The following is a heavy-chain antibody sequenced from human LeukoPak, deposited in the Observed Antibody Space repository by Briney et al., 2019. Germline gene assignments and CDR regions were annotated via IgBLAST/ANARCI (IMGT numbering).Heavy chain of an antibody. D-gene: IGHD3-10*01. CDR2: ISSSSSTI. V-gene: IGHV3-48*01. J-gene: IGHJ4*02. CDR3: ATNTDYYGSGSYRLDY. Sequence: PGGSLTHSCAASGFTSSSYSMNWVRQAPGKGLEWVSYISSSSSTIYYADSVRGRFTFSRDNAKNSLYLQMNSLRAEDTAVYYCATNTDYYGSGSYRLDYWGQGTLVRVSS. CDR1: GFTSSSYS.